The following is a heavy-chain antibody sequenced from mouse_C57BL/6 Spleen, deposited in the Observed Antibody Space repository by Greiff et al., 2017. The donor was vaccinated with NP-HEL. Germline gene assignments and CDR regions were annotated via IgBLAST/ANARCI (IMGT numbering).Heavy chain of an antibody. CDR3: ARRGSYDYDAHYFDY. D-gene: IGHD2-4*01. J-gene: IGHJ2*01. CDR1: GYSFTGYY. V-gene: IGHV1-42*01. CDR2: INPSTGGT. Sequence: EVQLKQSGPELVKPGASVKISCKASGYSFTGYYMNWVKQSPEKSLEWIGEINPSTGGTTYNQKFKAKATLTVDKSSSTAYMQLKSLTSEDSAVYYCARRGSYDYDAHYFDYWGQGTTLTVSS.